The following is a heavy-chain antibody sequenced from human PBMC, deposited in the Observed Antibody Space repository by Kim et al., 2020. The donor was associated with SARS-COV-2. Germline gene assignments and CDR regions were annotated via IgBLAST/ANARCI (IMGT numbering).Heavy chain of an antibody. D-gene: IGHD6-13*01. Sequence: SETLSLTCTVSGGSVTNTNYYWGYIRQPPGKGLEWIGSSHYSGSTYYNPSLKSRVTISVDTSKNQFSLKMSSLTAADTAVYYCARGWGNSWSNWFDPWGQGTLVTVSS. CDR2: SHYSGST. CDR1: GGSVTNTNYY. J-gene: IGHJ5*02. CDR3: ARGWGNSWSNWFDP. V-gene: IGHV4-39*07.